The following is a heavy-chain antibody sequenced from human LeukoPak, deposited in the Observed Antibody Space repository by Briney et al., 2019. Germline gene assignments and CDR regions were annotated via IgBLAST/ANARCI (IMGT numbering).Heavy chain of an antibody. J-gene: IGHJ4*02. CDR2: IYYSGST. Sequence: SSETLSLTCTVSGGSISSSSYYWGWIRQPPGKGLEWTGSIYYSGSTNYNPSLKSRVTISVDTSKNRFSLKLSSVTAADTAVYYCASNYYGSGSLDYWGQGNLVTVSS. CDR1: GGSISSSSYY. D-gene: IGHD3-10*01. V-gene: IGHV4-39*07. CDR3: ASNYYGSGSLDY.